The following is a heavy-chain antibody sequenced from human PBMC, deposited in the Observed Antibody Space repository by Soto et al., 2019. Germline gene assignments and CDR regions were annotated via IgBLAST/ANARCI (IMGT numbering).Heavy chain of an antibody. D-gene: IGHD2-21*01. Sequence: VKLVKSGAEVKKPGAPLNISGTASVIMLPDYALHWVRKAPGQRPEGMGWINGGNGNPRYSEKFQGSVTITRDTSASTIISLALSGLSSEDAAIDFCARAWSWQSVDGIALLPIWGQGTLVTVTS. V-gene: IGHV1-3*01. CDR2: INGGNGNP. J-gene: IGHJ4*02. CDR1: VIMLPDYA. CDR3: ARAWSWQSVDGIALLPI.